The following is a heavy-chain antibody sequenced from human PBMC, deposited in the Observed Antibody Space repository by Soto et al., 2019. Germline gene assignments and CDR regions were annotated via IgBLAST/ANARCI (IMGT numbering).Heavy chain of an antibody. D-gene: IGHD3-9*01. J-gene: IGHJ3*02. Sequence: ETLSLTCAVYGGSFSGYYWSWIRQPPGKGLEWIGEINHSGSTNYNPSLKSRVTISVDTSKNQFSLKLSSVTAADTAVYYCARILPYDILTGSAGAFDIWGQGTMVTVSS. CDR1: GGSFSGYY. CDR3: ARILPYDILTGSAGAFDI. V-gene: IGHV4-34*01. CDR2: INHSGST.